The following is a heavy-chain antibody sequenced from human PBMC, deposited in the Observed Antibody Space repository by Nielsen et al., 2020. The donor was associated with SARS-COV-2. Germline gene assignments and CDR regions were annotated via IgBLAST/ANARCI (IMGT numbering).Heavy chain of an antibody. Sequence: GESLKISCAASGFTFSSYGMHWVRQAPGKGLEWVAVISYDGSNKYYADSVKGRFTISRDNSKNTLYLQMNSLRAEDTAVYYCARAERITKGGYGMDVWGQGTTVTVSS. D-gene: IGHD3-10*01. V-gene: IGHV3-30*03. CDR3: ARAERITKGGYGMDV. J-gene: IGHJ6*02. CDR1: GFTFSSYG. CDR2: ISYDGSNK.